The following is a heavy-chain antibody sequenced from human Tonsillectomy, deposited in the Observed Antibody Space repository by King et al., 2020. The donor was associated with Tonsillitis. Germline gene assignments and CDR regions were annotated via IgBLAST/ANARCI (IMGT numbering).Heavy chain of an antibody. Sequence: VQPVESGGSVVQPGRYLRLYCAASGFTFRTCGMHWVRQAPGKGLEWVAVISHDGSNKYYADSVKGRFTISRDNSKNTLYLQMSSLRAEDTAIYYCAKNYGDYGGFDYWGQGTLVTVSS. J-gene: IGHJ4*02. CDR2: ISHDGSNK. D-gene: IGHD4-17*01. CDR1: GFTFRTCG. CDR3: AKNYGDYGGFDY. V-gene: IGHV3-30*18.